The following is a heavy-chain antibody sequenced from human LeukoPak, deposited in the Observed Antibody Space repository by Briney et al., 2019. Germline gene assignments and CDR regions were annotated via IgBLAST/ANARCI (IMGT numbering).Heavy chain of an antibody. D-gene: IGHD1-7*01. Sequence: PGGSLRLSCAASGFTFSSYAMSWVRQAPGKGLEWVSGISGSGGSTYYADSVKGRFTISRDNSKNTLYLQMNSLRAEDTAVYYCAKDLAFGTTYYFDYWGQGTLVTVSS. J-gene: IGHJ4*02. CDR2: ISGSGGST. CDR3: AKDLAFGTTYYFDY. CDR1: GFTFSSYA. V-gene: IGHV3-23*01.